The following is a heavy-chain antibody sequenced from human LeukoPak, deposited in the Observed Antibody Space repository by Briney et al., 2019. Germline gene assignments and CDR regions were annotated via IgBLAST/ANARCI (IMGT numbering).Heavy chain of an antibody. D-gene: IGHD3-22*01. V-gene: IGHV1-69*13. CDR3: ARDPHYYDSSGYYFRSNWFDP. CDR2: IIPIFGTA. CDR1: GGTFSSYA. Sequence: SVKVSRKASGGTFSSYAISWVRQAPGQGLEWMGGIIPIFGTANYAQKFQGRVTITADESTSTAYMELRSLRSDDTAVYYCARDPHYYDSSGYYFRSNWFDPWGQGTLVTVSS. J-gene: IGHJ5*02.